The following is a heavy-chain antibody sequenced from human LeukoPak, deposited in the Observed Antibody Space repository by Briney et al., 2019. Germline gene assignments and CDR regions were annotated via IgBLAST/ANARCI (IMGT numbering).Heavy chain of an antibody. CDR3: ARHDWFEP. Sequence: ETLSLTCAVSGGSISSGGYSWSWVRQAPGKGLEWVSVLYSGGQTYYADSVKGRFTISRDNSKNTLYLQMNSLRDEDTAVYYCARHDWFEPWGQGTRVTVSS. J-gene: IGHJ5*02. V-gene: IGHV3-53*01. CDR1: GGSISSGGYS. CDR2: LYSGGQT.